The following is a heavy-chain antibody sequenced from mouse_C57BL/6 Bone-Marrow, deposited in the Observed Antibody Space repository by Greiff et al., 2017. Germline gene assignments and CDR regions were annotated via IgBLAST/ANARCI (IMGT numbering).Heavy chain of an antibody. V-gene: IGHV5-4*01. J-gene: IGHJ2*01. CDR3: ARDGGGITTVADY. Sequence: EVHLVESGGGLVKPGGSLKLSCAASGFTFSSYAMSWVRQTPEKRLEWVATISDGGSYTYYPDNVKGRFTIARDNAKNNLYLQMSHLKSEDTAMYDCARDGGGITTVADYWGQGTTLTVSS. CDR2: ISDGGSYT. CDR1: GFTFSSYA. D-gene: IGHD1-1*01.